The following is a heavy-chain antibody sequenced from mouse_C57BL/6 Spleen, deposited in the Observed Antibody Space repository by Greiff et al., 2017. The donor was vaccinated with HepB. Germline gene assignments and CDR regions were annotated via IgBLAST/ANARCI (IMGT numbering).Heavy chain of an antibody. V-gene: IGHV10-1*01. CDR3: VRHRDYGSSWYFDV. Sequence: EVKLVESGGGLVQPKGSLKLSCAASGFSFNTYAMNWVRQAPGKGLEWVARIRSKSNNYATYYADSVKDRFTISRDDSESMLYLQMNNLKTEDTAMYYCVRHRDYGSSWYFDVWGTGTTVTVSS. J-gene: IGHJ1*03. CDR1: GFSFNTYA. CDR2: IRSKSNNYAT. D-gene: IGHD1-1*01.